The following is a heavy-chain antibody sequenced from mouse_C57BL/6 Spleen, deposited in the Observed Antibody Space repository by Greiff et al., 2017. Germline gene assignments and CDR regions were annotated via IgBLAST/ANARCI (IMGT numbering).Heavy chain of an antibody. CDR2: INPNNGGT. Sequence: VQLQQSGPELVKPGASVKISCKASGYTFTDYSMSWVKQSHGQSLEWIGDINPNNGGTSYNQKFKGKDKLTVNKSSNTASMTLRSLTSEESAVYYGACWSASRNAFDDWGQGTSVTVSS. CDR3: ACWSASRNAFDD. V-gene: IGHV1-26*01. J-gene: IGHJ4*01. D-gene: IGHD1-1*01. CDR1: GYTFTDYS.